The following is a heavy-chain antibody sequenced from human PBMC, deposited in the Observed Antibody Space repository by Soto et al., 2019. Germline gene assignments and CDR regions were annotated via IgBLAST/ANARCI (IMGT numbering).Heavy chain of an antibody. CDR3: ERPSRSYYMDV. J-gene: IGHJ6*03. V-gene: IGHV4-39*01. CDR1: GGSISSSSYY. D-gene: IGHD6-6*01. Sequence: SETLSLTCTVSGGSISSSSYYWGWIRQPPGKGLEWIGSIYYSGSTYYNPSLKSRVTISVDTSKNQFSLKLSSVTAADTAVYYCERPSRSYYMDVWGKGTTVTVSS. CDR2: IYYSGST.